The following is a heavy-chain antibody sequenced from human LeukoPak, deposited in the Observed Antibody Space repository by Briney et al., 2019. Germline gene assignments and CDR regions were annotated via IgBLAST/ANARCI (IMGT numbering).Heavy chain of an antibody. CDR3: ARGVGRYFDWLDALDAFDI. D-gene: IGHD3-9*01. J-gene: IGHJ3*02. V-gene: IGHV4-59*01. CDR2: IHYSGST. Sequence: SETLSLTCTVSGDSISSYYWNWIRQPPGKGLEWIGYIHYSGSTNYNPSLKSRVTISVDTSKNQFSLKLSSVTAADTAVYYCARGVGRYFDWLDALDAFDIWGQGTMVTVSS. CDR1: GDSISSYY.